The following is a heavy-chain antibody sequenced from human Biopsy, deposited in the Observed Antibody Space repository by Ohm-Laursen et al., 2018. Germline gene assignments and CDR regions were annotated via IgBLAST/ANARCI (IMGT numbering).Heavy chain of an antibody. Sequence: SVKVSCKAPGGTFSNYGVNWVRQAPGQGLEWLGGNIPILGTGNYAQKFQDRVTVAADTSTSTATMELRSLRSDDTAMYYCATKLTGYFHHWGQGTLVIVSS. CDR2: NIPILGTG. CDR3: ATKLTGYFHH. J-gene: IGHJ1*01. V-gene: IGHV1-69*06. D-gene: IGHD3-9*01. CDR1: GGTFSNYG.